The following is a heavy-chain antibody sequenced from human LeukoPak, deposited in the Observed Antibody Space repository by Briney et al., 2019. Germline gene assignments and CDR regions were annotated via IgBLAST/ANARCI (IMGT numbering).Heavy chain of an antibody. D-gene: IGHD6-19*01. CDR2: INHSGST. V-gene: IGHV4-34*01. CDR3: ARDNRGSSGWSQFDY. Sequence: SETLSLTCAVYGGSFSGYYWSWIRQPPGKGLEWIGEINHSGSTNYNPSLKSRVAISVDTSKNQFSLKLSSVTAADTAVYYCARDNRGSSGWSQFDYWGQGILVTVSS. CDR1: GGSFSGYY. J-gene: IGHJ4*02.